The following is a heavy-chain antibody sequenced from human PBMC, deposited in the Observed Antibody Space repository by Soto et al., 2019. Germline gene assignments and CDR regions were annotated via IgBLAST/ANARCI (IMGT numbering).Heavy chain of an antibody. CDR1: GGSITHGGFS. Sequence: SETLSLTCTVSGGSITHGGFSWSWIRQSPGKGLEWIGYISHLENTYFHPTFKSRLTMSIDRSKNQLSLNLSSVTAADRAVYYCARGGGNDPFDSWGQGVLGTVSS. CDR3: ARGGGNDPFDS. CDR2: ISHLENT. J-gene: IGHJ4*02. V-gene: IGHV4-30-2*06. D-gene: IGHD5-12*01.